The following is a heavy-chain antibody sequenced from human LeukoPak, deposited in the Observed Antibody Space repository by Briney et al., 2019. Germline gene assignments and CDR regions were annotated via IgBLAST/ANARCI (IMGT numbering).Heavy chain of an antibody. Sequence: PGGSLRLSCAASGFTFSSYSMNWVRQAPGKGLEWVSYISSSSSTIYYADSVKGRFTISRDNAKNSLYLQMNSLRAEDTAVYYCARDQAYSSSWYYYYYYMDVWGKGTTVTVSS. CDR1: GFTFSSYS. V-gene: IGHV3-48*04. CDR2: ISSSSSTI. J-gene: IGHJ6*03. CDR3: ARDQAYSSSWYYYYYYMDV. D-gene: IGHD6-13*01.